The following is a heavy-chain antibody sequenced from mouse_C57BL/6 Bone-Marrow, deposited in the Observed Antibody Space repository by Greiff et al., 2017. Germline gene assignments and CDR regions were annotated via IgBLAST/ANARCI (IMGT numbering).Heavy chain of an antibody. Sequence: VQLQQSGAELARPGASVKLSCKASGYTFTSYGISWVKQRTGQGLEWIGEIYPRSGNTYYNEKFKGKATLTADKSSSPAYMELRSLSSEDSAVYFGARVGNYNYYAMDYWGQGTSVTVSS. D-gene: IGHD2-1*01. CDR1: GYTFTSYG. J-gene: IGHJ4*01. V-gene: IGHV1-81*01. CDR2: IYPRSGNT. CDR3: ARVGNYNYYAMDY.